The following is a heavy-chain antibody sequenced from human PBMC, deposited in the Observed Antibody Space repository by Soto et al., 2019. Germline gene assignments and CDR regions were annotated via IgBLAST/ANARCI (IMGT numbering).Heavy chain of an antibody. CDR2: ISSSSSYI. Sequence: GGSLRLSCAASGFTFSSYSMNWVRQAPGKGLEWVSSISSSSSYIYYADSVKGRFTISRDNAKNSLYLQMNSLRAEDTAVYYCARAPFPSIAAAANWFDPWGQGTLVTVSS. D-gene: IGHD6-13*01. J-gene: IGHJ5*02. CDR3: ARAPFPSIAAAANWFDP. V-gene: IGHV3-21*01. CDR1: GFTFSSYS.